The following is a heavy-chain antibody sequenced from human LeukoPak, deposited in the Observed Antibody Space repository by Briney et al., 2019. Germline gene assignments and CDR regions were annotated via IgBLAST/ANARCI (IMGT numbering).Heavy chain of an antibody. J-gene: IGHJ4*01. CDR2: IYDSGST. CDR3: ARVTGGDSSGYYYNYFDY. CDR1: GGSIRSSYYY. D-gene: IGHD3-22*01. Sequence: SETLSLTCTVSGGSIRSSYYYWGWIRQPPGKGLEWIGSIYDSGSTYYNPSLKSRVTISVDTSKNQFSLKLSSVTAADTAVYYCARVTGGDSSGYYYNYFDYWGQGTLVTVSS. V-gene: IGHV4-39*07.